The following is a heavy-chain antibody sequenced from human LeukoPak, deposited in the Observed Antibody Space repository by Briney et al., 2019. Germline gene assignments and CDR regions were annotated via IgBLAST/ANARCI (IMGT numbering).Heavy chain of an antibody. CDR3: AKDSSPTYYYGSGDY. J-gene: IGHJ4*02. CDR2: ISDSGGST. CDR1: GFTFDDYG. Sequence: GGSLRLSCAASGFTFDDYGMNWVRQAPGKGLEWVSGISDSGGSTYYADSVKGRFTISRDNSKNTLYLQMNSLRAEDTAIYYCAKDSSPTYYYGSGDYWGQGTLVTVSS. D-gene: IGHD3-10*01. V-gene: IGHV3-23*01.